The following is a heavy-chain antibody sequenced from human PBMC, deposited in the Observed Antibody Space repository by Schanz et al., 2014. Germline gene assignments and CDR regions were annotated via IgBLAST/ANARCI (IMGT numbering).Heavy chain of an antibody. CDR1: GFTFSSYA. J-gene: IGHJ4*02. Sequence: EVQLLESGGGLVQPGGSLRLSCAASGFTFSSYAMSWVRQAPGKGLEWISYITYNGGTIYYADSVKGRFTISRDNAKNSLYLEMNSLRAEDTAVYYCARGRVLDSWGQGTLVTVSS. D-gene: IGHD3-3*01. V-gene: IGHV3-48*01. CDR3: ARGRVLDS. CDR2: ITYNGGTI.